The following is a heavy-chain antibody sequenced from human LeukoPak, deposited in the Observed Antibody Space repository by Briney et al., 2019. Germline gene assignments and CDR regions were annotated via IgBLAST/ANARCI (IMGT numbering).Heavy chain of an antibody. V-gene: IGHV5-51*01. CDR3: ARQLGYCSGGSCQQNDY. CDR2: IYPGDSDT. D-gene: IGHD2-15*01. CDR1: GYIFINYW. Sequence: GESLKISCKGSGYIFINYWIGWVRQMPGKGLEWMGIIYPGDSDTRYSPSFQGQVTISADKSISTAYLQWSSLKASDTAMYYCARQLGYCSGGSCQQNDYWGQGTLVTVSS. J-gene: IGHJ4*02.